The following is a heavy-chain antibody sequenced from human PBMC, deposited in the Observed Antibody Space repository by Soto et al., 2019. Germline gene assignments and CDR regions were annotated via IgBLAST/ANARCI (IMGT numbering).Heavy chain of an antibody. CDR3: ARDRYYYDSSGYYVWNWFDP. D-gene: IGHD3-22*01. CDR1: GGSISSGGYY. CDR2: IYYSGST. Sequence: QVQLQESGPGLVKPSQTLSLTCTVSGGSISSGGYYWSWIRQHPGKGLEWIGYIYYSGSTYYNPCLQSRVPISVDPSKNQFSLKLSSVTAADTAVYYCARDRYYYDSSGYYVWNWFDPWGQGTLVTVSS. V-gene: IGHV4-31*03. J-gene: IGHJ5*02.